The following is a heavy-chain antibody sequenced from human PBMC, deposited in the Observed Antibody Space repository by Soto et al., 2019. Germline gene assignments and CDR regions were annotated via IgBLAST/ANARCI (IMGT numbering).Heavy chain of an antibody. CDR2: ISTDENNE. CDR1: GFIFSAYG. Sequence: PGGSLRLSCAASGFIFSAYGMHWGRAAPGKGLGWVALISTDENNEHYVDSVKGRFTISRDNSKNTLFLQMNSLRVEDTAVYFCAKDLRRHYSSESYYMRSFDSWGQGTLVTVSS. CDR3: AKDLRRHYSSESYYMRSFDS. V-gene: IGHV3-30*18. D-gene: IGHD3-10*01. J-gene: IGHJ4*02.